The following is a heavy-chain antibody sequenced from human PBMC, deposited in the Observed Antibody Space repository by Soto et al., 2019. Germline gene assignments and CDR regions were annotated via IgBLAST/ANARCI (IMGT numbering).Heavy chain of an antibody. V-gene: IGHV4-59*01. CDR1: GGSISSYY. J-gene: IGHJ5*02. CDR3: ARVYYGSGSIWFDP. D-gene: IGHD3-10*01. CDR2: IYYSGST. Sequence: SETLSLTCTVSGGSISSYYWSWIRQPPGKGLEWIGYIYYSGSTNYSPSLKSRVTISVDTPKNQFSLKLSSVTAADAAVYYCARVYYGSGSIWFDPWGQGTLVTVS.